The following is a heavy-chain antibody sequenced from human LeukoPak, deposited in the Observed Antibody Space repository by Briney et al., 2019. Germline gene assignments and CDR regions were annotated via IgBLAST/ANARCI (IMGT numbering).Heavy chain of an antibody. J-gene: IGHJ3*02. V-gene: IGHV1-18*01. CDR1: GYTFTNYH. Sequence: ASVRVSCKASGYTFTNYHIAWVRQAPGQGLEWMGWISAYNGNTNYAQKLQGRVTMTTDTSTSTAYMELRSLRSDDTAVYYCARGGYSGSYYGYDAFDIWGQGTMVTVSS. D-gene: IGHD1-26*01. CDR2: ISAYNGNT. CDR3: ARGGYSGSYYGYDAFDI.